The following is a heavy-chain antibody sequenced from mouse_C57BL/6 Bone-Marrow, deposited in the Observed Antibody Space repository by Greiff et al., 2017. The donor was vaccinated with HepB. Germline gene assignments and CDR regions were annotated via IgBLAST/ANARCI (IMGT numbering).Heavy chain of an antibody. V-gene: IGHV1-82*01. CDR1: GYAFSSSW. CDR2: IYPGDGDT. J-gene: IGHJ2*01. CDR3: VITTVVATGDY. Sequence: LQESGPELVKPGASVKISCKASGYAFSSSWMNWVKQRPGKGLEWIGRIYPGDGDTNYNGKFKGKATLTADKSSSTAYMQLSSLTSEDSAVYFCVITTVVATGDYWGQGTTLTVSS. D-gene: IGHD1-1*01.